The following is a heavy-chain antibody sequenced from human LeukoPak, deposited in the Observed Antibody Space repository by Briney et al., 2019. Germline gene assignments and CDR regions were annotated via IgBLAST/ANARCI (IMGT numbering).Heavy chain of an antibody. CDR2: IYTSGST. D-gene: IGHD3-10*01. Sequence: SETLSLTCTVSGGSISSYYWSWIRQPAGKGLEWIGRIYTSGSTNYNPSLKSRVTMSVDTSKNQFSLKLSSVTAADTAVYYCARYQPTHPYGSGSDAFDIWGQGTMVTVSS. CDR1: GGSISSYY. CDR3: ARYQPTHPYGSGSDAFDI. J-gene: IGHJ3*02. V-gene: IGHV4-4*07.